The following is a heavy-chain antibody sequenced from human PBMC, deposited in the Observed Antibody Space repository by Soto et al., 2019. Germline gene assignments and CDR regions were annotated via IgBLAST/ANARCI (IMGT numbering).Heavy chain of an antibody. CDR3: ARDPTVVPAAIGIY. V-gene: IGHV3-21*01. D-gene: IGHD2-2*01. J-gene: IGHJ4*02. CDR1: GFTFSSYS. CDR2: ISSSSSYI. Sequence: GGSLRLSCAASGFTFSSYSMNWVRQAPGKGLEWASSISSSSSYIYYADSVKGRFTISRDNAKNSLYLQMNSLRAEDTAVYYCARDPTVVPAAIGIYWGQGTPVTVSS.